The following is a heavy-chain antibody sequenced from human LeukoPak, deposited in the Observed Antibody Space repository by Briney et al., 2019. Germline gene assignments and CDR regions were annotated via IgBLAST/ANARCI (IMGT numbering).Heavy chain of an antibody. CDR2: IFSNDEK. D-gene: IGHD3-3*01. CDR3: ARYSYDFWRGFYYYYMDV. Sequence: SGPTLVNPTETLTLTCTVSGFSLSNTKMGVTWIRQPPGKALEWLAHIFSNDEKSYNTSLKSRLTISKDTSKGQVVLTMTNMDPVDTATYYCARYSYDFWRGFYYYYMDVWGKGTTVTVSS. CDR1: GFSLSNTKMG. J-gene: IGHJ6*03. V-gene: IGHV2-26*01.